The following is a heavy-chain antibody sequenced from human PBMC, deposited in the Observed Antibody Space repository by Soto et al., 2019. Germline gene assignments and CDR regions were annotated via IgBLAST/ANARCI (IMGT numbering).Heavy chain of an antibody. CDR3: AADLGPEYDRNHWFDP. CDR2: VKNNGGAT. D-gene: IGHD3-16*01. CDR1: GFIFSHAW. J-gene: IGHJ5*02. Sequence: EVQLVESGGDLVKPGGSLRLSCAASGFIFSHAWFHWVRQPPGKGLELVGRVKNNGGATDYAASVKGRFTISRDDSKDTVYLQMSSLRTEDTAIYYCAADLGPEYDRNHWFDPWGQGTLVTVSS. V-gene: IGHV3-15*07.